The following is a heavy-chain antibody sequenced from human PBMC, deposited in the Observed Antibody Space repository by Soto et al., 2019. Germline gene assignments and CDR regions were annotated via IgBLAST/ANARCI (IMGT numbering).Heavy chain of an antibody. D-gene: IGHD1-1*01. V-gene: IGHV6-1*01. CDR3: ARDPGTTGYWFDP. Sequence: SQTLSHTCAISGDSVSSNSAAWNWIRQSPSRGLEWLGRTYYRSKWYNDYAVSVKSRITINPDTSKDQFSLQLNSVTPEDTAVYYCARDPGTTGYWFDPWAQGTLVTVSS. CDR2: TYYRSKWYN. CDR1: GDSVSSNSAA. J-gene: IGHJ5*02.